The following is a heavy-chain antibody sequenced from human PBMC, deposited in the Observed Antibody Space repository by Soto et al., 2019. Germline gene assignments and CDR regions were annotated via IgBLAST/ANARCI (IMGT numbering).Heavy chain of an antibody. CDR3: VQTTGGPRFDC. D-gene: IGHD1-1*01. CDR2: IYGGGTT. Sequence: EVQLVESGGGWIEPGGSLRLSCAASGFAVSSKYMTWVRQAPGKGLEWVSVIYGGGTTYYADSVKGRFTISSDTSKNTLYLQIKSLRVEGTAVSYRVQTTGGPRFDCWGPRPLVPVPS. CDR1: GFAVSSKY. J-gene: IGHJ4*02. V-gene: IGHV3-53*01.